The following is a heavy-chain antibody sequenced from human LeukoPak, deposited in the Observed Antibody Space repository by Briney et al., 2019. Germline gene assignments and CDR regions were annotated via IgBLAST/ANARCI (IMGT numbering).Heavy chain of an antibody. V-gene: IGHV5-51*01. CDR1: GYSFTTYW. CDR2: IYPGDSDT. CDR3: ARRRVAYCGGDCYSTYFDY. J-gene: IGHJ4*02. D-gene: IGHD2-21*02. Sequence: GESLKISCKGSGYSFTTYWIGWVRQMPGKGLEWMGIIYPGDSDTRYSPSFQGQVTISADKSISTAYLQWSSLKASDTAMYYCARRRVAYCGGDCYSTYFDYWGQGTLVTVSS.